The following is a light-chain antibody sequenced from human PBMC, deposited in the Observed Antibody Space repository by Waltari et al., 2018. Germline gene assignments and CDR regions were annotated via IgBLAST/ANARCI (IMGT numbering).Light chain of an antibody. CDR2: DAS. V-gene: IGKV3-11*01. Sequence: EIVLTQSPATLSLSPGERATLSCRASQSFTNYLAWYQHKPGQAPRLLIYDASALATGIPARFSGSGSGTDFTLTINSLEPEDFAVYYCQQRSNWLSFGGGTKVEIK. CDR3: QQRSNWLS. J-gene: IGKJ4*01. CDR1: QSFTNY.